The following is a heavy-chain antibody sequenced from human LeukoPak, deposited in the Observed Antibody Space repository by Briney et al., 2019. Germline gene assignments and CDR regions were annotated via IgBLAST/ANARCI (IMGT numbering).Heavy chain of an antibody. CDR3: ARDQEGFDY. CDR2: IYPRDGST. J-gene: IGHJ4*02. Sequence: ASVKVSCKASGYTFTSNYIHWVRQAPGQGLDWMGMIYPRDGSTSYVQKFQGRVTVTRDSSTSTVHMELSGLRSEDTAVYYCARDQEGFDYWGQGTLVTVSS. V-gene: IGHV1-46*01. CDR1: GYTFTSNY.